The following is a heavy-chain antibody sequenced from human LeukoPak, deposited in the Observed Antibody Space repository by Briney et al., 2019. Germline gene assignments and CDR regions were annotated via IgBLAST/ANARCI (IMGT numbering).Heavy chain of an antibody. CDR1: GYSFTTYW. CDR2: IYPGDSDT. CDR3: ARSWDTAMVVDGFDI. D-gene: IGHD5-18*01. V-gene: IGHV5-51*01. J-gene: IGHJ3*02. Sequence: GESLKISCKGSGYSFTTYWIGWVRQMPVKGLEWMGIIYPGDSDTTYSPSFQGQVTISADKSISTAYLQWSSLKASDTAMYYCARSWDTAMVVDGFDIWGQGTMVTVSS.